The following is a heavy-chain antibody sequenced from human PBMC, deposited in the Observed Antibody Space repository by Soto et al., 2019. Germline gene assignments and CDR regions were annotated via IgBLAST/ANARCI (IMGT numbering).Heavy chain of an antibody. CDR3: ARSRELHWWFDP. J-gene: IGHJ5*02. CDR1: GGSISSYY. CDR2: IYYSGST. V-gene: IGHV4-59*08. Sequence: PSETLSLTCTVSGGSISSYYWSWIRQPPGKGLEWIGYIYYSGSTNYNPSLKSRVTISVDTSKNQFSLKLSSVTAADTAVYYCARSRELHWWFDPWGQGTLVTVSS. D-gene: IGHD1-7*01.